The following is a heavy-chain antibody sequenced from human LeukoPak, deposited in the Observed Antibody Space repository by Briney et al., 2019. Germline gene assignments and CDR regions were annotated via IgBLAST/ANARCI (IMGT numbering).Heavy chain of an antibody. D-gene: IGHD3-10*02. CDR1: GFTFSSYS. CDR3: ARGPGANVRGVPIDY. V-gene: IGHV3-21*01. Sequence: GGSLRLSCAASGFTFSSYSMNWVRQAPGKGLEWVSSISSSSSYIYYADSVKGRFTISRDNAKNSLYLQMNSLRAEDTAVYYCARGPGANVRGVPIDYWGQGALVTVSS. CDR2: ISSSSSYI. J-gene: IGHJ4*02.